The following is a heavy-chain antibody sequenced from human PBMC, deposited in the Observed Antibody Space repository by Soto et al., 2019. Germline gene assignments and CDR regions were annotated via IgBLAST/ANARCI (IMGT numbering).Heavy chain of an antibody. Sequence: PSETLSLTCAVSGGSISSGGYSWSWIRQPPGKGLEWIGYIYHSGSTYYNPSLKSRVTISVDRSKNQFSLKLSSVTAADTAVYYCARALTYNWNYYWFDPWGQGTLVTVSS. V-gene: IGHV4-30-2*01. CDR2: IYHSGST. D-gene: IGHD1-7*01. CDR3: ARALTYNWNYYWFDP. J-gene: IGHJ5*02. CDR1: GGSISSGGYS.